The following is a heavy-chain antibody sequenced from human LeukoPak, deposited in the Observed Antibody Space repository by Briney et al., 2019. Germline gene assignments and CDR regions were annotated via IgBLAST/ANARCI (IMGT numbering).Heavy chain of an antibody. D-gene: IGHD3-22*01. CDR2: MNPNSGNT. V-gene: IGHV1-8*01. CDR1: GYTFTSYD. J-gene: IGHJ4*02. Sequence: ASVKVSCKASGYTFTSYDIDWVRQATGQGLEWMGWMNPNSGNTGYAQKFQGRVTMTRNTSISTAHMEPSSLRSEDTAVYYCARGSSSGYYYIFTMGILPPDYWGQGTLVTVSS. CDR3: ARGSSSGYYYIFTMGILPPDY.